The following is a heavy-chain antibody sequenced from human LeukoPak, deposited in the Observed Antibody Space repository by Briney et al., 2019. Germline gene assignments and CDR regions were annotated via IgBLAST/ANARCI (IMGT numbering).Heavy chain of an antibody. CDR1: GGSISSNSY. J-gene: IGHJ4*02. CDR2: IYYSGST. Sequence: SETLSLTCAVSGGSISSNSYWGWIRQPPGKGLEWIGSIYYSGSTYYNPSLKSRVTISVDTSKNQFSLKLSSVTAADTAVYYCARITAAVKWLHQAGGPRHFDSWGQGTLVTVSS. D-gene: IGHD5-24*01. CDR3: ARITAAVKWLHQAGGPRHFDS. V-gene: IGHV4-39*01.